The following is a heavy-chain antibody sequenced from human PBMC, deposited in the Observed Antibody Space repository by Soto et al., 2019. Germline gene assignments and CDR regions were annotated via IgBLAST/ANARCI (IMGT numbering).Heavy chain of an antibody. Sequence: SETLCITCTLSVGSISSYYWTWMGQPAGRGLEWIGRIYTSGSTNYNPSLKSRVTMSVDTSKNQFSLKLSSVTAADTAVYYCARGPLLPYYDFWSPTDYFDYWGQGTLVTVSS. CDR1: VGSISSYY. D-gene: IGHD3-3*01. CDR2: IYTSGST. CDR3: ARGPLLPYYDFWSPTDYFDY. V-gene: IGHV4-4*07. J-gene: IGHJ4*02.